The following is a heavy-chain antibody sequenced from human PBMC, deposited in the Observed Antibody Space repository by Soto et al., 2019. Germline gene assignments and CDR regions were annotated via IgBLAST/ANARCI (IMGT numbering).Heavy chain of an antibody. D-gene: IGHD6-6*01. Sequence: GPVKVSCKASGYTFTSYGISWVRQAPGQGLEWMGWISAYNGNTNYAQKLQGRVTMTTDTSTSTAYMELRSLRSDDTAVYYCTYSSSSGGFDYWGQGTLVTVSS. CDR1: GYTFTSYG. CDR2: ISAYNGNT. J-gene: IGHJ4*02. V-gene: IGHV1-18*01. CDR3: TYSSSSGGFDY.